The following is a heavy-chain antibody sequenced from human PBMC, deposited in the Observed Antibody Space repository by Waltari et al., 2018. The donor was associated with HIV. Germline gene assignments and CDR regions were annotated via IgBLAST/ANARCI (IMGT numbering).Heavy chain of an antibody. CDR3: ARGNSSGWLLDY. CDR1: GGTFSSYA. J-gene: IGHJ4*02. D-gene: IGHD6-19*01. Sequence: QVQLVQSGAEVKKPGSSVKVSCKASGGTFSSYAISWVRQAPGQGLEWMGRIIPILGIANYAQKFQGRVTITADKSTSTAYMELSSLRSEDTAVYYCARGNSSGWLLDYWGQGTLVTVSS. CDR2: IIPILGIA. V-gene: IGHV1-69*04.